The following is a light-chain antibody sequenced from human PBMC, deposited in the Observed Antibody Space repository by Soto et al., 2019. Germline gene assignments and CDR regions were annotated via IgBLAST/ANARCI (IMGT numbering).Light chain of an antibody. Sequence: EIVLTHSPATLYVSPGERATLSCRASQSVSTNLVWYQQKPGQAPRLLIFGASTRATNIPARFSGNGSGTEFTLTISSLQSEDFAGYYCQQYINWPPLTFGGGTKVEIK. CDR3: QQYINWPPLT. CDR1: QSVSTN. CDR2: GAS. J-gene: IGKJ4*02. V-gene: IGKV3-15*01.